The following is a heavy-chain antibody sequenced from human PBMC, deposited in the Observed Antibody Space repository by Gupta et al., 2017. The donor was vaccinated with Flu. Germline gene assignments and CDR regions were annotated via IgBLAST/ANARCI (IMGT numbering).Heavy chain of an antibody. CDR2: IHDAENT. CDR1: YY. D-gene: IGHD1-26*01. V-gene: IGHV4-59*01. CDR3: ARIRRHSGSYYWFDS. J-gene: IGHJ5*01. Sequence: YYWSWIRQSPGEGLEWIGYIHDAENTDYNPSLRSRVVMSQDTSKNQFFLTLTSVTAADTAIYFCARIRRHSGSYYWFDSWGQGTLVTVSS.